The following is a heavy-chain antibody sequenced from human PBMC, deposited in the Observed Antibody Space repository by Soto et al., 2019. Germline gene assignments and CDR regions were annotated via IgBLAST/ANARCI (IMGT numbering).Heavy chain of an antibody. CDR2: ISAYNGNT. Sequence: PRKGLEWMGWISAYNGNTNYAQKLQGRVTMTTDTSTSTAYMELRSMRSDDTDVYYCSREQVVPDAIVQASDFWGQGTMVTVSS. V-gene: IGHV1-18*01. J-gene: IGHJ3*01. D-gene: IGHD2-2*01. CDR3: SREQVVPDAIVQASDF.